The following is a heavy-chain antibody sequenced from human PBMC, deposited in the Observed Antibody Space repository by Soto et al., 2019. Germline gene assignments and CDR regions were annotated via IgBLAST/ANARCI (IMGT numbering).Heavy chain of an antibody. CDR3: ARDSSRRGMDG. Sequence: GASVKVSCKASGFTFTMHLVRQAPGQGLEWMGWINPNSGGTNYAQKFQGWVTMTRDTSISTAYMELSRLRSDDTAVYYCARDSSRRGMDGWGQGTTVTVSS. D-gene: IGHD6-13*01. V-gene: IGHV1-2*04. J-gene: IGHJ6*02. CDR1: GFTFT. CDR2: INPNSGGT.